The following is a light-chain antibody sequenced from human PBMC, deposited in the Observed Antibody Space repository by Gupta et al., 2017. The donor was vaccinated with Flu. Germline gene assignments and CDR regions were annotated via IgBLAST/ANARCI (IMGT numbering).Light chain of an antibody. CDR1: QSIDSW. CDR2: KAS. J-gene: IGKJ1*01. V-gene: IGKV1-5*03. Sequence: QMTQSPSTLSASVGDRVTITCRASQSIDSWLAWYQQKPGKAPNVLIYKASTLESGVPSRFSGSGSGTQFTLTITILHPDDSATYYCQQYSGYSGTFGQGTKVEIK. CDR3: QQYSGYSGT.